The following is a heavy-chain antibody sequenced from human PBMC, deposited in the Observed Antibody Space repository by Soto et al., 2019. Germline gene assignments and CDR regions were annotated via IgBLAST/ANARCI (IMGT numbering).Heavy chain of an antibody. V-gene: IGHV1-18*01. J-gene: IGHJ6*02. CDR3: ARHYGSGSYYRPEYYYGMDV. Sequence: QVQLVQSGAEVKKPGASVKVSCKASGYTFTSYGISWVRQAPGQGLEWMGWISAYNGNTNYAQKLQGRVTMTTDTSTSTAYMELRSLRSDDTAVYYCARHYGSGSYYRPEYYYGMDVWGQGTTVTVSS. D-gene: IGHD3-10*01. CDR1: GYTFTSYG. CDR2: ISAYNGNT.